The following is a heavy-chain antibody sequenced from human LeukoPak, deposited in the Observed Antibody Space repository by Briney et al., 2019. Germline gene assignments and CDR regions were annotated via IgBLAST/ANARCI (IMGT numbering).Heavy chain of an antibody. CDR1: GFTFSSYW. V-gene: IGHV3-7*01. Sequence: GGSLRLSCEASGFTFSSYWMSWVRQAPGKGLEWVANIKQDRSETYYVDSVKGRFTISRDNAKNSLYLQMNSLRVEDTAVYYCVRGGYSSSWYYFDYWGQGTLVTVSS. CDR3: VRGGYSSSWYYFDY. D-gene: IGHD6-13*01. CDR2: IKQDRSET. J-gene: IGHJ4*02.